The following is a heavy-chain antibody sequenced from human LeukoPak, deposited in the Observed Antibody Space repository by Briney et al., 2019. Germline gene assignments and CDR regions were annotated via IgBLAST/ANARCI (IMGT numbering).Heavy chain of an antibody. CDR1: GDSISSGAYY. CDR2: IYYSGRT. V-gene: IGHV4-31*03. D-gene: IGHD3-3*01. Sequence: SETLSLTCTVSGDSISSGAYYWRWVSQHRGRGREWIEYIYYSGRTNYNPSLKSRVTVSVDKSNKQFSLKLSSVTAADTAVYYCARGGYDFWSGYSNDAFDIWGQGTMVTVSS. J-gene: IGHJ3*02. CDR3: ARGGYDFWSGYSNDAFDI.